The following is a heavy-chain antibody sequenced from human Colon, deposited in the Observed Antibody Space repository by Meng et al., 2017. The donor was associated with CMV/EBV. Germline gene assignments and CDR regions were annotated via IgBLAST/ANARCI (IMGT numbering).Heavy chain of an antibody. CDR1: ADSISSYY. CDR2: IYYSGNT. D-gene: IGHD5-12*01. Sequence: GSLRLSCTVTADSISSYYWNWIRQSPGKGLEWIGYIYYSGNTNYNPSLKSRVTISLDSYRRQFSLSLRSVTAADTAVYYCARDGGYSAIRNWFDSWGQGTLVTVSS. J-gene: IGHJ5*01. V-gene: IGHV4-59*01. CDR3: ARDGGYSAIRNWFDS.